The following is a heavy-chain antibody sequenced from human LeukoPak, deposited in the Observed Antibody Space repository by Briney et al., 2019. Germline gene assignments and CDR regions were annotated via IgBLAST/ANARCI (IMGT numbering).Heavy chain of an antibody. V-gene: IGHV1-69*06. Sequence: ASVKVSCKASGGTFSSYAISWVRQAPGQGLEWMGGIIPIFGTANYAQKFQGRVTITADKSTSTAYMELSSLRSEDTAVYYRARVRESGYDFDYWGQGTLVTVSS. CDR3: ARVRESGYDFDY. CDR1: GGTFSSYA. J-gene: IGHJ4*02. D-gene: IGHD5-12*01. CDR2: IIPIFGTA.